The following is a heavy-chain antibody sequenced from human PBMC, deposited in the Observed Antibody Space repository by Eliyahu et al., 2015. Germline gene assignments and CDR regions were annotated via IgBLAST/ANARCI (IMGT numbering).Heavy chain of an antibody. CDR3: ARGNGANTHYYYYMDV. D-gene: IGHD4/OR15-4a*01. CDR2: LFSDGLA. V-gene: IGHV3-66*02. CDR1: GFTXXGNY. Sequence: EVQVVESGGDLVQPGRSLRLSCXASGFTXXGNYXTWVRQAPGKGLGWVSSLFSDGLAFYADSVKGRFTVSRDNSKNTFFLQMNSLTSEDTAVYYCARGNGANTHYYYYMDVWGKGTPVTVSS. J-gene: IGHJ6*03.